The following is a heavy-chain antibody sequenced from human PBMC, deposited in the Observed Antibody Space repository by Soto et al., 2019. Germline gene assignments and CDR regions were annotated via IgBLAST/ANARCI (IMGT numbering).Heavy chain of an antibody. CDR1: GFTFSSYG. Sequence: GGSLRLSCAASGFTFSSYGMHWVRQAPGKGLEWVAVISYDGSNKYYADSVKGRFTISRDNSKNTLYLQMNSLRAEDTAVYYCAGSSSWYRLGAFDIWGQGTMVTVSS. J-gene: IGHJ3*02. CDR2: ISYDGSNK. D-gene: IGHD6-13*01. V-gene: IGHV3-30*03. CDR3: AGSSSWYRLGAFDI.